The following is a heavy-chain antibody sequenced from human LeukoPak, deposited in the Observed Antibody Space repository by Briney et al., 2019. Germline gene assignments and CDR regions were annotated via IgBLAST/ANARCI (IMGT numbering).Heavy chain of an antibody. Sequence: SETLSLTCTVSGDSISSSSYFWGWIRQPPGKGLEWIASVYYSGNTYYNPSLKSRFTISVDTSKNQFSLRLSSVTAADTAVYYCARVARYGGYTQYFQPWGQGTLVTVSS. CDR2: VYYSGNT. V-gene: IGHV4-39*07. CDR3: ARVARYGGYTQYFQP. J-gene: IGHJ1*01. CDR1: GDSISSSSYF. D-gene: IGHD4-23*01.